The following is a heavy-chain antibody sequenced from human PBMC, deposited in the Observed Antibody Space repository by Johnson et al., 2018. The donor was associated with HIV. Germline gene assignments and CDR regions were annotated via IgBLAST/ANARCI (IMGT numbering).Heavy chain of an antibody. D-gene: IGHD6-19*01. CDR3: ARDQSNGWNRGAFDI. V-gene: IGHV3-7*01. CDR2: IKQDGSDK. Sequence: VHLVESGGGLVHPGGSLRLSCAASGFTVSTNYMSWVRQAPGKGLEWVANIKQDGSDKNYVDSVKGRFTISRDNSKNTLYLHMNSLRAEDTAVYYCARDQSNGWNRGAFDIWGQGTVVTVSS. CDR1: GFTVSTNY. J-gene: IGHJ3*02.